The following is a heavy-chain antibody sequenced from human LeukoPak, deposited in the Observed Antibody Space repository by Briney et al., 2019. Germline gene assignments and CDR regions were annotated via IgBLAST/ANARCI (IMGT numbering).Heavy chain of an antibody. J-gene: IGHJ5*02. V-gene: IGHV4-38-2*01. D-gene: IGHD3-10*01. Sequence: KPSETLSLTCAASGYSISSGYYWGWIRQPPGKGLEWIGSIYHSGSTYYNPSLKSRVTISVDTSKNQFSLKLSSVTAADTAVYYCASYYGSGRNWFDPWGQGTLVTVSS. CDR2: IYHSGST. CDR1: GYSISSGYY. CDR3: ASYYGSGRNWFDP.